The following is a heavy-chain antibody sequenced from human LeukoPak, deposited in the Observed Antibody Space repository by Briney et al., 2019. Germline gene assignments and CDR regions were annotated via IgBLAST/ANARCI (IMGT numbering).Heavy chain of an antibody. D-gene: IGHD6-13*01. CDR1: GYTLTELS. Sequence: ASVTVSCKVSGYTLTELSMHWVRQAPGKGLEWMGGFDPEDGETIYAQKFQGRVTMTEDTSTDTAYMELSSLRSEDTAVYYCATEGYSSSWGNAFDIWGQGTMVTVSS. V-gene: IGHV1-24*01. CDR2: FDPEDGET. CDR3: ATEGYSSSWGNAFDI. J-gene: IGHJ3*02.